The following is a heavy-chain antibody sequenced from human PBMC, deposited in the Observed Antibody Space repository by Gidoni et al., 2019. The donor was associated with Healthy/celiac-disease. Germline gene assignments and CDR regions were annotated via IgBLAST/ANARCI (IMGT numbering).Heavy chain of an antibody. J-gene: IGHJ4*02. CDR2: IYYSGST. CDR3: ARVHFSYGDHY. CDR1: GSSISSGGYY. D-gene: IGHD4-17*01. V-gene: IGHV4-31*03. Sequence: QVQLHESGPGPVTPSQTLSLPFTVPGSSISSGGYYWSWIRQHPGKGLEWIGYIYYSGSTYYTPSLKSRVTISVDTSKNQFSLKLSSVTAADTAVYYCARVHFSYGDHYWGQGTLVTVSS.